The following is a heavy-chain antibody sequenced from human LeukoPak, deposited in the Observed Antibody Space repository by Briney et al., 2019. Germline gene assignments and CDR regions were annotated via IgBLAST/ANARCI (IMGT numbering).Heavy chain of an antibody. CDR3: ARGGWELLVLYFDY. V-gene: IGHV3-48*01. J-gene: IGHJ4*02. Sequence: PGGSLRLSCAASGFTFSSYALTWVRQAPGKGLEWVSYISSSSSTIYYADSVKGRFTISRGNAKNSLYLQMNSLRAEDTAVYYCARGGWELLVLYFDYWGQGTLVTVSS. D-gene: IGHD1-26*01. CDR2: ISSSSSTI. CDR1: GFTFSSYA.